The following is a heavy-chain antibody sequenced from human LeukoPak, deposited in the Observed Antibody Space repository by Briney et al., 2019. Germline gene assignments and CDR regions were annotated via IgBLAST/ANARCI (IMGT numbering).Heavy chain of an antibody. J-gene: IGHJ1*01. V-gene: IGHV3-23*01. CDR2: ISGSGGST. Sequence: PGGSLRLSCAASGFTFSSYAMSWVRQAPGRGLEWVSAISGSGGSTYYADSVEGRFTISRDNSKNTLYLQINSLRAEDTAVYFCARARAGYFALFQHWGQGSLVIVSS. D-gene: IGHD3-22*01. CDR3: ARARAGYFALFQH. CDR1: GFTFSSYA.